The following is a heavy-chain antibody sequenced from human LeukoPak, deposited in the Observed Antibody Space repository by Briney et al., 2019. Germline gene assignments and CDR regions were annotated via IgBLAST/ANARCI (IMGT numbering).Heavy chain of an antibody. CDR1: GYTFIGYY. Sequence: ASVNVSCKASGYTFIGYYMHWFRQPPGQGLEGRGWIKHNSGGKNYAQKFQGRVTMTRDTSISKDYMELRRLRSDDPAVYYCARLGWELENDYWGQGTLVTVSS. J-gene: IGHJ4*02. D-gene: IGHD1-26*01. V-gene: IGHV1-2*02. CDR2: IKHNSGGK. CDR3: ARLGWELENDY.